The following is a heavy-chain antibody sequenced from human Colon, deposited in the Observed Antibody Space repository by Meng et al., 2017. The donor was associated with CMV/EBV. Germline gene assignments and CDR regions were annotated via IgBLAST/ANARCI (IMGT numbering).Heavy chain of an antibody. Sequence: SETLSLTCAVYGGSFTGYYWTWIRQPPGKGLEWIGEIIQSGSTNYSPSLKSRVTMSVDTSKNQFSLKLSSVTAADTAVYYCAREPISPIAALDYWGQGTLVTVSS. CDR3: AREPISPIAALDY. D-gene: IGHD6-13*01. CDR2: IIQSGST. J-gene: IGHJ4*02. CDR1: GGSFTGYY. V-gene: IGHV4-34*12.